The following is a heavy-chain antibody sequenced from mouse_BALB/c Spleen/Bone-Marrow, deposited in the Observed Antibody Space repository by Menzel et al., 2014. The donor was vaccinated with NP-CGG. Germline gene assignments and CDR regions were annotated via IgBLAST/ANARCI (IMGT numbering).Heavy chain of an antibody. Sequence: EVQVVESGGGLVQPGGSLKLSCAASGFDFSRYWMSWVRQAPGKGLEWIGEMNPDSSTINYTPSLKDKFIISRDNAKNALYLQMSKVRSEDTALYYCARQGYYGKGDYWGQGTTLTVSS. V-gene: IGHV4-1*02. CDR3: ARQGYYGKGDY. CDR1: GFDFSRYW. D-gene: IGHD2-1*01. J-gene: IGHJ2*01. CDR2: MNPDSSTI.